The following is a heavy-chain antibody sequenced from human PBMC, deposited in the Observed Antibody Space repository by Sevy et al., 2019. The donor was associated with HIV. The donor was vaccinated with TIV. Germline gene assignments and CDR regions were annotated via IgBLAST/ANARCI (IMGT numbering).Heavy chain of an antibody. CDR2: IKSKTDGGTT. CDR1: GFTFSNAW. D-gene: IGHD2-8*01. V-gene: IGHV3-15*01. J-gene: IGHJ4*02. CDR3: PTDSKKRGVSALLDY. Sequence: GGSLRLSCAASGFTFSNAWMSWVRQAPGKGLEWVGRIKSKTDGGTTDYAGPGKGRITISRDDSKNTLYLQMNSLKTEDAAIYYCPTDSKKRGVSALLDYWGQGTLVTVSS.